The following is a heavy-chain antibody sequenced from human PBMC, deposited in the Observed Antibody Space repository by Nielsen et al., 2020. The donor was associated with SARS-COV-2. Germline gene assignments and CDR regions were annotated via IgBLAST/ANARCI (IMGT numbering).Heavy chain of an antibody. D-gene: IGHD5-12*01. J-gene: IGHJ6*02. Sequence: ESLKISCAASGFTFSSYWMSWVRQAPGKGLEWVANIKQDGSEKYYVDSVKGRFTISRDNAKNSLYLQMNSLRAEDTAVYYCARDMKAGGYDSLLSTAYYYYGMDVWGQGTTVTVSS. CDR3: ARDMKAGGYDSLLSTAYYYYGMDV. CDR1: GFTFSSYW. CDR2: IKQDGSEK. V-gene: IGHV3-7*03.